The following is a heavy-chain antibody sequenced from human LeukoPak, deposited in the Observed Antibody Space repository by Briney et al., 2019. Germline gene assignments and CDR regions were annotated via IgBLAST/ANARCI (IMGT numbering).Heavy chain of an antibody. V-gene: IGHV3-74*01. CDR2: INSDGRST. D-gene: IGHD2-21*01. Sequence: GGSLRLSCAASGFTFSSYWMHWVRHAPGKGLVWVSRINSDGRSTNYEDSVKGRFTISRDNAKNTLYLQMNRLRAQDTAVYYCARVSYCDFWGQGTLVTVSS. CDR1: GFTFSSYW. CDR3: ARVSYCDF. J-gene: IGHJ4*02.